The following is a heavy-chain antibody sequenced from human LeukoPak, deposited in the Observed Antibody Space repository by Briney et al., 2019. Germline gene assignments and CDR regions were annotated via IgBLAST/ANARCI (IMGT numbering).Heavy chain of an antibody. D-gene: IGHD3-3*01. J-gene: IGHJ3*02. V-gene: IGHV1-8*01. Sequence: ASVKVSCKASGYTFTSYDINWVRQATGQGLEWMGWMNPNSGNTGYAQKFQGRVTMTRNTSISTAYMELSSLRSEDTAVYYCARDFGGFWSGMDASDIWGQGTMVTVSS. CDR2: MNPNSGNT. CDR1: GYTFTSYD. CDR3: ARDFGGFWSGMDASDI.